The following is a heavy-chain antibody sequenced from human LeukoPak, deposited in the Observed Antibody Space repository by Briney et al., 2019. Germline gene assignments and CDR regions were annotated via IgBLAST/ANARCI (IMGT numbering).Heavy chain of an antibody. CDR2: INPNSGNT. V-gene: IGHV1-8*02. D-gene: IGHD3-22*01. Sequence: ASVKVSCKASGYTFTGYYMHWVRQAPGQGLEWMGWINPNSGNTGYAQKFQGRVTMTRNTSISTAYMELSSLRSEDTAVYYCARGLRATYYYDSSGYYSFDYWGQGTLVTVSS. CDR1: GYTFTGYY. J-gene: IGHJ4*02. CDR3: ARGLRATYYYDSSGYYSFDY.